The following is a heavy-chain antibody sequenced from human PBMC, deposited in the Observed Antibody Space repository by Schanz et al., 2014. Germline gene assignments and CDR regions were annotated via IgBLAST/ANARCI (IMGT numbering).Heavy chain of an antibody. Sequence: QLQLRESGPGLVKPSETLSLTCTVSGGSISRHYWSWIRQPPGKGLEWIGYIYYSGSTTYNPSLKSPVTIAVDPSKKQFSLNLSSVTAADTAVYYCARGRVVPAAPEFDYRGQGILVTVSS. D-gene: IGHD2-2*01. CDR1: GGSISRHY. CDR2: IYYSGST. V-gene: IGHV4-59*11. CDR3: ARGRVVPAAPEFDY. J-gene: IGHJ4*02.